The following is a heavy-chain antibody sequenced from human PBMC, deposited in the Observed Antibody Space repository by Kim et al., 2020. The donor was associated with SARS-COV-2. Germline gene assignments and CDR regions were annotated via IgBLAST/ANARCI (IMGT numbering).Heavy chain of an antibody. CDR3: ARDRGKDFYTSSSDY. Sequence: SETLSHTCTVSGGSISSSSYYWGWIRQPPGKGLEWIGTIYYTGSTYYNPSLKSRVTISVDTSKNQFSLNLNSVTAADTAVYYCARDRGKDFYTSSSDYWGQGTLVTVSS. V-gene: IGHV4-39*02. CDR2: IYYTGST. D-gene: IGHD6-6*01. J-gene: IGHJ4*02. CDR1: GGSISSSSYY.